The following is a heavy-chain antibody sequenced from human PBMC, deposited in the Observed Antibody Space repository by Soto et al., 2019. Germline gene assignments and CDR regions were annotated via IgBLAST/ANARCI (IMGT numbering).Heavy chain of an antibody. V-gene: IGHV4-30-4*01. CDR2: IYYSGST. D-gene: IGHD3-10*01. J-gene: IGHJ4*02. Sequence: QVQLQESGPGLVKPSQTLSLTCTVSGGSISSGDYYWSWIRQPPGKGLEWIGYIYYSGSTYYNPSLKSRVTISVDTSKNQLSLKLSSVTAADTAVYYCARDRVTMVRGVTRGFDYWGQGTLVTVSS. CDR3: ARDRVTMVRGVTRGFDY. CDR1: GGSISSGDYY.